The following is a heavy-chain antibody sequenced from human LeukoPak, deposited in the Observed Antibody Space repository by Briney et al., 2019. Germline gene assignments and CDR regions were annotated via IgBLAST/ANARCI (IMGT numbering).Heavy chain of an antibody. Sequence: GASVKVSCKASGYTFTSYGISWVRQAPGQGLEWMGWISAYNGNTNYAQKLQGRVTMTTDTSTSTAYMELRSLRSDDTAVYYCARVRVVGATTSDYYYYYYVDVWAKGPRSPSP. CDR1: GYTFTSYG. CDR3: ARVRVVGATTSDYYYYYYVDV. V-gene: IGHV1-18*01. J-gene: IGHJ6*03. CDR2: ISAYNGNT. D-gene: IGHD1-26*01.